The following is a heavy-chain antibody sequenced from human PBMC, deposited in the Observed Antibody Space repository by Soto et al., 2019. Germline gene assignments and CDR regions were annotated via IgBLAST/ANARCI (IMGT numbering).Heavy chain of an antibody. CDR1: GFTFTNYW. V-gene: IGHV3-74*01. CDR3: TTVFEY. CDR2: IDGVGTGT. J-gene: IGHJ4*02. Sequence: EVQLVQSGGGSVQPGGSLRLSCAASGFTFTNYWMHWVRQVPGKGLVWVSRIDGVGTGTSYSDSVMVRFTISRDNAENMLYLQRNRLRAEDTAVYYCTTVFEYWCQGTLVTGSS.